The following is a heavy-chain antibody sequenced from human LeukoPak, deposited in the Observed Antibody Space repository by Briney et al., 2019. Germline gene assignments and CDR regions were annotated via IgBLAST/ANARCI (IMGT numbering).Heavy chain of an antibody. CDR3: ARGTYSYGTYYFDY. J-gene: IGHJ4*02. Sequence: SETLSLTCTVSGGSISSYYWSWIRQPPGRGLEWIGYIYYSGSTNYNPSLKSRVTISVDTSKNQFSLKLSSVTAADTAVYYCARGTYSYGTYYFDYWDQGTLVTVSS. D-gene: IGHD5-18*01. CDR2: IYYSGST. CDR1: GGSISSYY. V-gene: IGHV4-59*01.